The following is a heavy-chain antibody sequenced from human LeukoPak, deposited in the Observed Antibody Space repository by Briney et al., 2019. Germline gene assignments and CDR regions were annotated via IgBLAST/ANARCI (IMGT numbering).Heavy chain of an antibody. D-gene: IGHD6-19*01. CDR2: IDADTGDT. CDR1: GYTFTSYG. Sequence: GAPVKVSCKASGYTFTSYGISWVRQAPGQGLEWMGWIDADTGDTRYSQKFQGRVTITRDTSASTAYMELSSLKSEDTAVYYCARGSTSDWPLDHWGQETLVTISS. CDR3: ARGSTSDWPLDH. J-gene: IGHJ4*02. V-gene: IGHV1-18*01.